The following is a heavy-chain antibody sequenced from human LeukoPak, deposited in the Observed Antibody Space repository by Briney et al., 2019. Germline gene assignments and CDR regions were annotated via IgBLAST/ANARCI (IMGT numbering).Heavy chain of an antibody. CDR2: MNPNSGNT. CDR1: GYTFTTFG. V-gene: IGHV1-8*03. J-gene: IGHJ6*03. Sequence: GASVKVSCKASGYTFTTFGINWVRQATGQGLEWMGWMNPNSGNTGYAQKFQGRVTITRNTSISTAYMELSSLRSEDTAVYYCARGITRSTYYYYYMDVWGKGTTVTVSS. CDR3: ARGITRSTYYYYYMDV.